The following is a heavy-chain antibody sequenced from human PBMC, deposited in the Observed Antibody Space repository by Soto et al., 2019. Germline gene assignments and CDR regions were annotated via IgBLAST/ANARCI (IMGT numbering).Heavy chain of an antibody. J-gene: IGHJ3*02. V-gene: IGHV3-30*18. D-gene: IGHD2-2*01. Sequence: GGSLRLSCAASGFTFSSYGMHWVRQAPGKGLEWVAVISYDGSNKYYADSVKGRFTISRDNSKNTLYLQMNSLRAEDTAVYYCAKDPEQYQLLDAFDIWGQGT. CDR2: ISYDGSNK. CDR1: GFTFSSYG. CDR3: AKDPEQYQLLDAFDI.